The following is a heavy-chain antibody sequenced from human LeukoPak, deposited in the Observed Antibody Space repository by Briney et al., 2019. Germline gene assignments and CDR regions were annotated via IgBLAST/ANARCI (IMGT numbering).Heavy chain of an antibody. D-gene: IGHD2-8*01. Sequence: ASVKVSCKASGYSFTDHSMHWVRQAPGQGLEWMGWINPKNGDTNYAQNFQGRVTMTRDTSISTVYMEVSWLRSDDTAVYYCAMILYATGSPTYYLDYWGQGTLVTV. CDR1: GYSFTDHS. J-gene: IGHJ4*02. CDR2: INPKNGDT. CDR3: AMILYATGSPTYYLDY. V-gene: IGHV1-2*02.